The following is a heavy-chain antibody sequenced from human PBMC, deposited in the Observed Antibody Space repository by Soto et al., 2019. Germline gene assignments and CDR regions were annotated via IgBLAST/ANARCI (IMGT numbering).Heavy chain of an antibody. J-gene: IGHJ6*02. CDR1: DGFITNTHYW. CDR2: IHHSGST. Sequence: PSETLSLTCGVSDGFITNTHYWWSWVRQPPGKGLEWIGEIHHSGSTNYNPSLRSRVTMSVDTSKNQFSLKLNSLTAADAAVYYWGGGTDYRGAFGGRGTTATGSS. CDR3: GGGTDYRGAF. D-gene: IGHD4-4*01. V-gene: IGHV4-4*02.